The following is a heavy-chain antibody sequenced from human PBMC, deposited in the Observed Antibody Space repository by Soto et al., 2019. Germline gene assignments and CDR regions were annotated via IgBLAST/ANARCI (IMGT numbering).Heavy chain of an antibody. CDR2: IYYSGTT. J-gene: IGHJ4*02. Sequence: QLQLQESGPGLVKPSETLSLTCTVSGGSISSSSYYWGWIRQPPGKGLEWIGTIYYSGTTNYNPSLKSRLTISVYTSKNHFSLKLSAVTAADTAVYYCARHLGGWFREPFDYWGQGTLVTVSS. CDR3: ARHLGGWFREPFDY. D-gene: IGHD3-10*01. V-gene: IGHV4-39*01. CDR1: GGSISSSSYY.